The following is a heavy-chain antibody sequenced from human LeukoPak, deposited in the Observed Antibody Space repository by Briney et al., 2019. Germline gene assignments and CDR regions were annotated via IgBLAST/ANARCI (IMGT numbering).Heavy chain of an antibody. CDR3: ARGLHSSGWSESSDLFDY. Sequence: SETLSLTCTVPGGSISSYYWSWIRQPAGKGLEWIGRIYTSGSTNYNPSLKSRVTMSVDTSKNQFSLKLSSVTAADTAVYYCARGLHSSGWSESSDLFDYWGQGTLVTVSS. V-gene: IGHV4-4*07. D-gene: IGHD6-19*01. J-gene: IGHJ4*02. CDR2: IYTSGST. CDR1: GGSISSYY.